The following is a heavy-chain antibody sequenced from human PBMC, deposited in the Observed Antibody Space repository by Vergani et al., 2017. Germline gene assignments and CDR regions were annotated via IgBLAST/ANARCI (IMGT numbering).Heavy chain of an antibody. V-gene: IGHV4-39*01. D-gene: IGHD2-2*01. J-gene: IGHJ4*02. CDR3: ARNNSDIVVVPAAWFDY. Sequence: QLQLQESGPGLVKPSETLSLTCTVSGGSISSSSYYWGWIRQPPGKGLEWIGSIYYSGSTYYNPSLKSRVTISVDTSKNQFSLKLSSVTAADTAVYYCARNNSDIVVVPAAWFDYWGQGTLVTVSS. CDR1: GGSISSSSYY. CDR2: IYYSGST.